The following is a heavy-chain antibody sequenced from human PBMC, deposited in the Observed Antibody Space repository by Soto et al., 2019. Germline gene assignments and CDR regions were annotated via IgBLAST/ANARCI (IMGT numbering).Heavy chain of an antibody. Sequence: GGSLRLSCAASGFTFSSYWMSWVRQAPGKGLEWVANIKQDGSEKYYVDSVKGRFTISRDNAKNSLYLQMNGLRAEDTAVYYCARDGIAALTPYYYYGMDVWGQGTTVTVSS. V-gene: IGHV3-7*01. CDR2: IKQDGSEK. CDR1: GFTFSSYW. J-gene: IGHJ6*02. CDR3: ARDGIAALTPYYYYGMDV. D-gene: IGHD6-6*01.